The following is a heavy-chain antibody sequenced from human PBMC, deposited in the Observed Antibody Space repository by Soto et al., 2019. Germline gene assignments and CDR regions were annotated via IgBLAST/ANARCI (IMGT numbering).Heavy chain of an antibody. V-gene: IGHV1-46*03. CDR3: ARGGLTVTLPNNWFDP. D-gene: IGHD4-17*01. Sequence: QVQLVQSGAEVKKPGASVKVSCKASGYTFTSYYMRWVRQAPGQGLEWMGIINPSGGSTSYAQKFQGRVTMTRDTSTSTVYMELSSLRSEDTAVYYCARGGLTVTLPNNWFDPWGQGTLVTVSS. CDR1: GYTFTSYY. CDR2: INPSGGST. J-gene: IGHJ5*02.